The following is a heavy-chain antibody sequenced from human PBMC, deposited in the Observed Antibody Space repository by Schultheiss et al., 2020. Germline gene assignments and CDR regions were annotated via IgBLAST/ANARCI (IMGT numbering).Heavy chain of an antibody. V-gene: IGHV4-59*12. J-gene: IGHJ4*02. CDR2: IYYSGST. Sequence: SETLSLTCTVSGGSISSYYWSWIRQPPGKGLEWIGYIYYSGSTYYNPSLKSRVTISVDTSKNQFSLKLSSVTAADTAVYYCARDYGGRTYYFDYWGQGTLVTVSS. D-gene: IGHD4-23*01. CDR3: ARDYGGRTYYFDY. CDR1: GGSISSYY.